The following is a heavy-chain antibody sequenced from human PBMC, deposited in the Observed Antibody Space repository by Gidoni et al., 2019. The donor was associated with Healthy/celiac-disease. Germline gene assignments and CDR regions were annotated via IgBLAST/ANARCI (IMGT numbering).Heavy chain of an antibody. CDR1: GFTSSSYA. CDR2: ISYDGSNK. V-gene: IGHV3-30*04. D-gene: IGHD6-19*01. CDR3: AREDSSGWHNWFDP. Sequence: QVQLVESGGVVVQPGRSLLLSCAASGFTSSSYAMHWVRQAPGKGLEGVAVISYDGSNKYYADSVKGRFTISRDNSKNTLYLQMNSLRAEDTAVYYCAREDSSGWHNWFDPWGQGTLVTVSS. J-gene: IGHJ5*02.